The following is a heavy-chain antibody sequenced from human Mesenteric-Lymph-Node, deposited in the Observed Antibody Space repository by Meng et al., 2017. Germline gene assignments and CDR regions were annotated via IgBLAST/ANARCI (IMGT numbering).Heavy chain of an antibody. CDR3: ARDTIVVVPAAIPFDY. CDR1: GYTFTSYG. J-gene: IGHJ4*01. Sequence: ASVKVSCKASGYTFTSYGISWVRQAPGQGREWMGWISAYNGNTNYAQKLQGRVTMTTDTSTSTAYMELRSLRSDDTAVYYCARDTIVVVPAAIPFDYWGHGTPVNVFS. V-gene: IGHV1-18*01. D-gene: IGHD2-2*01. CDR2: ISAYNGNT.